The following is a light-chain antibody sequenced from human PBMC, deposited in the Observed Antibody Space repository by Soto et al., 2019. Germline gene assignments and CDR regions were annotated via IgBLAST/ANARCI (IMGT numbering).Light chain of an antibody. J-gene: IGKJ1*01. V-gene: IGKV3-15*01. CDR1: QSICSN. CDR3: QQYNYWPPWT. Sequence: EMLMTQSPATLSVSVGDRATLTCRASQSICSNLSWYQQKPGQAPRLLIYGAATRATGGPARFCRGGSWTEVTLTISSLQHEDFAAYYCQQYNYWPPWTFGQGTKVDI. CDR2: GAA.